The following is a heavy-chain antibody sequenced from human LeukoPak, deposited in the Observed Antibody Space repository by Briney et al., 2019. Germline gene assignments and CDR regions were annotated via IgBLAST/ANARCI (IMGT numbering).Heavy chain of an antibody. CDR2: ISAYNGNT. J-gene: IGHJ4*02. D-gene: IGHD3-10*01. CDR1: GYTFTSYG. Sequence: ASVKVSCKASGYTFTSYGISWVRQAPGQGLEWMGWISAYNGNTNYAQKLQGRVTMTTDTSTSTAYVELRSLRSDDTAVYYCARDKSAGADTGSSFYYWGRGALVTVSS. CDR3: ARDKSAGADTGSSFYY. V-gene: IGHV1-18*01.